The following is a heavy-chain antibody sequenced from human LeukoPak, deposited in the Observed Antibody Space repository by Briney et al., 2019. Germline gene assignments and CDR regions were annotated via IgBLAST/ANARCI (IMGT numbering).Heavy chain of an antibody. CDR2: FYYSGFT. Sequence: SETLSLTCSVSDDSISRSSYYWGWIRQPPGKGLEWIGTFYYSGFTYYNPSLKDRVTISVDTSKNQFSLKLSSVTAADTAVYYCARHLGDYYDSSGSNWFDPWGQGTLVTVSS. D-gene: IGHD3-22*01. V-gene: IGHV4-39*01. J-gene: IGHJ5*02. CDR1: DDSISRSSYY. CDR3: ARHLGDYYDSSGSNWFDP.